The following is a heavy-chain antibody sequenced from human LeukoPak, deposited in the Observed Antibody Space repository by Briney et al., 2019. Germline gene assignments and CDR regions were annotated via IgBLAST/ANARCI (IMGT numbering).Heavy chain of an antibody. J-gene: IGHJ4*02. CDR3: ARDLFPIAVAGKTPGY. Sequence: GASVKVSCKASGGTFTSYGISWVRQAPGQGLEWMGWISAYNGNTNYAQKLQGRVTMTTDTSTSTAYMELRSLRSDDTAVYYCARDLFPIAVAGKTPGYWGQGTLVTVSS. D-gene: IGHD6-19*01. CDR1: GGTFTSYG. V-gene: IGHV1-18*01. CDR2: ISAYNGNT.